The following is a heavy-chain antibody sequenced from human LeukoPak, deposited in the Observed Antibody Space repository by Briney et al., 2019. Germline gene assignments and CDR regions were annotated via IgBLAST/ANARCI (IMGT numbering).Heavy chain of an antibody. D-gene: IGHD3-22*01. V-gene: IGHV3-23*01. Sequence: PGGSLRLSCAASGFTFSSYAMSWVRQAPGKGLEWVSAISGSGGSTYYADSVKGRFTISRDNSKNTLYLQMNSLRAEDTAVYYCAKGDTMIVVVAYFQHWGQGTLVTVSS. J-gene: IGHJ1*01. CDR2: ISGSGGST. CDR1: GFTFSSYA. CDR3: AKGDTMIVVVAYFQH.